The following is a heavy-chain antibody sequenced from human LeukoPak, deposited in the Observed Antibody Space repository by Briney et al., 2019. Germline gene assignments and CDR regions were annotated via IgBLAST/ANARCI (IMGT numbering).Heavy chain of an antibody. D-gene: IGHD3-9*01. V-gene: IGHV4-34*01. CDR2: INHSGST. CDR1: GGSFSGYY. Sequence: SETLSLTCAVYGGSFSGYYWSWIRQPPGKGLEWIGEINHSGSTNYNPSLKSRVTISVDTSKNQFSLKLSSVTAADTAVYYCARDCDILTGYRAFDYWGQGTLVTVSS. J-gene: IGHJ4*02. CDR3: ARDCDILTGYRAFDY.